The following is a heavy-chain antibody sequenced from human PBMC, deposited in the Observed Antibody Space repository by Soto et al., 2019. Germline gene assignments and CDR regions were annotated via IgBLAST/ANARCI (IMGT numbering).Heavy chain of an antibody. D-gene: IGHD2-15*01. CDR1: GFNFNSYT. V-gene: IGHV3-21*01. J-gene: IGHJ6*02. Sequence: EVQLVESGGGLVKPGGSLRLSCAASGFNFNSYTINWFRQAPVKRLEWLSSISSSGYIFSTDSVRGRFTISRDNAKNSVYLQINSLRAEDTAVYFCARDCSGGSCYPGMDVWGQGTTVTVSS. CDR2: ISSSGYI. CDR3: ARDCSGGSCYPGMDV.